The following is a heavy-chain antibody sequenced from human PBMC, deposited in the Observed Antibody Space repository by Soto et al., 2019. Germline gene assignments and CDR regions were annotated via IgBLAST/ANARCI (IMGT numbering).Heavy chain of an antibody. CDR3: ARTAPGLAAAGTGAFDI. V-gene: IGHV3-33*01. Sequence: GGSLRLSCAASGFTFSSYGMHWVRQAPGKGLEWVAVIWYDGSNKYYADSVKGRFTISRDNSKNTLYLQMNSLRAEDTAVYYCARTAPGLAAAGTGAFDIWGQGTMVTVSS. D-gene: IGHD6-13*01. CDR2: IWYDGSNK. J-gene: IGHJ3*02. CDR1: GFTFSSYG.